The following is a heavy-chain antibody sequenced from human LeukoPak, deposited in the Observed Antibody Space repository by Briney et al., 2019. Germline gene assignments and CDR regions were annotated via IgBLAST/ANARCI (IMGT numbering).Heavy chain of an antibody. CDR1: GFTFSTYS. J-gene: IGHJ4*02. D-gene: IGHD5-18*01. CDR2: ISSSSSYI. V-gene: IGHV3-21*01. Sequence: GGSLRLSCAASGFTFSTYSMDWVRQAPGKGLEWVSSISSSSSYIYYADSVKGRFTISRDNAKNSLYLQMNSLRAEDTAVYYCARDRGYSYGPFDYWGQGTLVTVSS. CDR3: ARDRGYSYGPFDY.